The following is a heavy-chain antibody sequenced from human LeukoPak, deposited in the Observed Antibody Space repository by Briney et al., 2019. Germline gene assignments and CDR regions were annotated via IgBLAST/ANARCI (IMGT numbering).Heavy chain of an antibody. CDR2: ISYDGSNK. CDR1: GFTFSSYG. CDR3: AKDLGGSGAFDY. Sequence: GGSLRLSCAASGFTFSSYGMHWVRQAPGKGLEWVAVISYDGSNKYYADSVKGRFTISRDNSKNTLYLQMNSLRAEDMAVYYCAKDLGGSGAFDYWGQGTLVTVSS. D-gene: IGHD3-10*01. V-gene: IGHV3-30*18. J-gene: IGHJ4*02.